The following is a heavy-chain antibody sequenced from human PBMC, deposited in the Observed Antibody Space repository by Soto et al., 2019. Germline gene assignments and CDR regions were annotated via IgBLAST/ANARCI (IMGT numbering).Heavy chain of an antibody. V-gene: IGHV3-7*03. CDR1: GFTFSSYW. J-gene: IGHJ6*02. CDR3: ARDSVDSSGYYYVRYYYGMDV. D-gene: IGHD3-22*01. Sequence: GGSLRLSCAASGFTFSSYWVSWVRQAPGKGLEWVANIKQDGSEKYYVDSVKGRFTISRDNAKNSLYLQMNSLRAEDTAVYYCARDSVDSSGYYYVRYYYGMDVWGQGTTVTVSS. CDR2: IKQDGSEK.